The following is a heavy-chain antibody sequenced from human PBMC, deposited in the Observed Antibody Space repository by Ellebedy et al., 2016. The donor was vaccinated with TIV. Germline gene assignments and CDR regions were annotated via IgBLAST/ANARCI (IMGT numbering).Heavy chain of an antibody. D-gene: IGHD6-13*01. Sequence: GESLKISCAASGFSFSTYGMHWVRQAPGQGLEWVAVIWYDGFNKDYADSVKGRFTISRDNAENSLYLQMNSLRAEDTAVYYCARRGLAAGGTLLYYWGQGTLVTVSS. J-gene: IGHJ4*02. CDR3: ARRGLAAGGTLLYY. V-gene: IGHV3-33*01. CDR1: GFSFSTYG. CDR2: IWYDGFNK.